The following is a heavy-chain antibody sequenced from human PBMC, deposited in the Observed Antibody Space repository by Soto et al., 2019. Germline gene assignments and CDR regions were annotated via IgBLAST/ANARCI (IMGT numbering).Heavy chain of an antibody. V-gene: IGHV2-26*01. CDR3: ARSFDSSGYWFDY. Sequence: SGPTLVNPTETLTLTCTVSGSSLSNDRMGVSWIRQPPGKALEWLAHIFSNDEQSYSTSLKGRLTISKDTSKSQVVLTMTNMDPVDTATYYCARSFDSSGYWFDYWGQGTLVTVSS. D-gene: IGHD3-22*01. CDR1: GSSLSNDRMG. CDR2: IFSNDEQ. J-gene: IGHJ4*02.